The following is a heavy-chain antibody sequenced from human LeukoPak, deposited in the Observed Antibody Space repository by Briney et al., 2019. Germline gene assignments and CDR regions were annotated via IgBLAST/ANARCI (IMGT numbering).Heavy chain of an antibody. CDR2: IYHSGST. Sequence: PSETLSLTCTVSGYSISSGYYWGWIRQPPGKGLEWIGSIYHSGSTHYNPSLKSRVTISVDTSKNQFSLKLSSVTAADTAMYYCARDPATECSNGVCYKASWFDPWGQGTLVTVSS. J-gene: IGHJ5*02. CDR3: ARDPATECSNGVCYKASWFDP. D-gene: IGHD2-8*01. V-gene: IGHV4-38-2*02. CDR1: GYSISSGYY.